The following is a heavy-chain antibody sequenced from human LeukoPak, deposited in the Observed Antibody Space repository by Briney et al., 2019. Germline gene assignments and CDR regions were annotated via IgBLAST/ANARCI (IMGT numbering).Heavy chain of an antibody. J-gene: IGHJ4*02. Sequence: ASVKVSCKASGYTFTGYYIHWVRQAPGQGLEWMGWINPDNGVTNYAQKFQDRVTITRDTSISTAYMELSRLRSDDTAVYHCARGFDWLEYYFDYWGQGTLVTVSS. D-gene: IGHD3-9*01. CDR1: GYTFTGYY. V-gene: IGHV1-2*02. CDR2: INPDNGVT. CDR3: ARGFDWLEYYFDY.